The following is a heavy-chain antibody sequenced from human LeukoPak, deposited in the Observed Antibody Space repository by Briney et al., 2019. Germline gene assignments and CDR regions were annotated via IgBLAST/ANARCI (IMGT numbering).Heavy chain of an antibody. CDR1: AFTFSDYS. J-gene: IGHJ4*02. CDR2: ISGRSSTI. Sequence: GGSLRLSCAASAFTFSDYSMNWVRQAPGKGLEWISYISGRSSTIYYADSVRGRFTISRDNAKNSMYLQMNSLRAEDTAVYYCARDRLTSGSYFFDYWGQGTLVSVSS. CDR3: ARDRLTSGSYFFDY. V-gene: IGHV3-48*01. D-gene: IGHD1-26*01.